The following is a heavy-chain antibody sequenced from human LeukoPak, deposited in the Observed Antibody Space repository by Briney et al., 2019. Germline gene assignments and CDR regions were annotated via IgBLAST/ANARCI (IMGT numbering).Heavy chain of an antibody. Sequence: PGRSLRLSCAASGFTYNIYGMHCVRQAPGKGLEWVAVISYDGSNKYYADSVKGRFTISRDNSKNTLYLQMNSLRAEDTAVYYCAKDLYSSSLDSHYYYGMDVWGQGTTVTVSS. D-gene: IGHD6-13*01. CDR1: GFTYNIYG. V-gene: IGHV3-30*18. CDR3: AKDLYSSSLDSHYYYGMDV. CDR2: ISYDGSNK. J-gene: IGHJ6*02.